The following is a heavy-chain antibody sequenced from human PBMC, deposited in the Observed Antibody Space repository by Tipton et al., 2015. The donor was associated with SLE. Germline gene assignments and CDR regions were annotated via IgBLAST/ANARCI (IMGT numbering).Heavy chain of an antibody. V-gene: IGHV4-59*01. CDR2: VYYSGTT. D-gene: IGHD3-22*01. CDR3: ARVPDSSRRRFDP. CDR1: GGSITSYY. J-gene: IGHJ5*02. Sequence: GLVKPSETLSLTCNVSGGSITSYYWSWIRQSPGKGLEWIGYVYYSGTTDYNPSLKSRVTISADTSKNQLSVKLTSVTAADTAVYYCARVPDSSRRRFDPWGQGTLVTVSS.